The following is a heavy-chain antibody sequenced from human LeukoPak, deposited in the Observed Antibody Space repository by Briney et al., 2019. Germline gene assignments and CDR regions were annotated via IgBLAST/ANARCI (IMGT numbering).Heavy chain of an antibody. Sequence: GGSLRLSCAASGFTFSSYSMNWVRQAPGKGLEWVSSISSSGSYRYYADSVKGRFTISRDNAKSSLYLQMNSLRAEDTAVYYCAREGTGEGFDYWGQGTLVTVSS. D-gene: IGHD7-27*01. J-gene: IGHJ4*02. CDR3: AREGTGEGFDY. V-gene: IGHV3-21*01. CDR1: GFTFSSYS. CDR2: ISSSGSYR.